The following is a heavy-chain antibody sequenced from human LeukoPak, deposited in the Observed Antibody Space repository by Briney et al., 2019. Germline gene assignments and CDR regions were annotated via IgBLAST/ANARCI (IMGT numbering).Heavy chain of an antibody. CDR3: AKDATRIRIFGDAFDI. Sequence: PGGPLRLSCAASGFTFDDYAMHWVRLVPGKGLEWVSGIHWNSGRTGYADYVKGRFIISRDNAKDSLYLQMNSLRAEDTALYYCAKDATRIRIFGDAFDIWGQGTMVTVSS. J-gene: IGHJ3*02. D-gene: IGHD3-3*01. CDR1: GFTFDDYA. V-gene: IGHV3-9*01. CDR2: IHWNSGRT.